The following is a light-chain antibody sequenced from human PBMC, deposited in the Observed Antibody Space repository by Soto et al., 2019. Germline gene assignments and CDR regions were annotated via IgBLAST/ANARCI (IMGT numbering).Light chain of an antibody. Sequence: DIQMTQSPSSLSASVGDRVTITCRASQDISNYLAWHQQKPGQVPKLLIYAASTLQPGVPSRFSGSGYGTDFTLTISSLQPEDVATYYCQKYNGDPPETFGPGTKVEIK. CDR3: QKYNGDPPET. V-gene: IGKV1-27*01. J-gene: IGKJ3*01. CDR1: QDISNY. CDR2: AAS.